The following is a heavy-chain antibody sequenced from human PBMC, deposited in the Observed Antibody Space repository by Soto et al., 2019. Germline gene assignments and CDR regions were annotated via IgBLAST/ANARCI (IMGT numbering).Heavy chain of an antibody. CDR1: GFTFSSYG. D-gene: IGHD5-12*01. Sequence: QVQLVESGGGVVQPGRSLRLSCAASGFTFSSYGMHWVRQAPGKGLEWVAVIWYDGRNKYNADSVKGRCTISRDNSKNTLYLQMNSLRAEDTAVYYCSRAQRWLQLGIYFDYWGQGTLVTVSS. CDR3: SRAQRWLQLGIYFDY. V-gene: IGHV3-33*01. J-gene: IGHJ4*02. CDR2: IWYDGRNK.